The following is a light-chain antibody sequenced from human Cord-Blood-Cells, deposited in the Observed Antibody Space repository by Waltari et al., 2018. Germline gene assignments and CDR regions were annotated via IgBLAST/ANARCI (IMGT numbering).Light chain of an antibody. V-gene: IGLV3-19*01. CDR1: SLRSYY. J-gene: IGLJ1*01. CDR2: GKN. Sequence: SSELTQDPAVSVALGQTVRITCQADSLRSYYPSWYQQKPGQAPVLVIYGKNNRPSGIPDRFSGSSSGNTASLTITGAQAEDEADYYCNSRDSSGNHPFGTGTKVTVL. CDR3: NSRDSSGNHP.